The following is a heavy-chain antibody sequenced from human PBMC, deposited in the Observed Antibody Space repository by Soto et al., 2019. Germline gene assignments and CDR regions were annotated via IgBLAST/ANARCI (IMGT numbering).Heavy chain of an antibody. V-gene: IGHV1-2*04. CDR3: ASTTYYYYGMDV. D-gene: IGHD1-26*01. J-gene: IGHJ6*02. Sequence: ASVKVSCKASGYTFTGYYMHWVRQAPGQGLEWMGWINPNSGGTNYAQKFQGWVTMTRDTSISTAYMELSRLRSDDTAVYYCASTTYYYYGMDVWGQGTTVTVYS. CDR1: GYTFTGYY. CDR2: INPNSGGT.